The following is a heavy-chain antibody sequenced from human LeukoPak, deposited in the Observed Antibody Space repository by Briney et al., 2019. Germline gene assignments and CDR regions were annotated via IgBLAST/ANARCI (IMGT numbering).Heavy chain of an antibody. D-gene: IGHD1-1*01. CDR3: ARVCWNHYCGMDV. CDR1: GGSISSGGYY. J-gene: IGHJ6*02. CDR2: IYYSGST. V-gene: IGHV4-31*03. Sequence: NPSETLSLTCTVSGGSISSGGYYWSWIRQHPGKSLEWIGYIYYSGSTYYNPSLKSRVTISVDTSKNQFSLKLSSVTAADTAVYYCARVCWNHYCGMDVWGQGTTVTVSS.